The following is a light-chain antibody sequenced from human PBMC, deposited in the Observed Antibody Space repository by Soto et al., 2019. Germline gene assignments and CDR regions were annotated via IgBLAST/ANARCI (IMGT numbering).Light chain of an antibody. J-gene: IGKJ1*01. CDR3: QQYGSSRWT. CDR2: GAS. V-gene: IGKV3-20*01. Sequence: IVLTQSPGTLSLSPGERATLSCRASQSVSSSYLAWYQQNRGQAPRLLIHGASSRATGIPDRFSGSGSGTDFTLTISRLEPEDVAVYYCQQYGSSRWTFGQGTKVEIK. CDR1: QSVSSSY.